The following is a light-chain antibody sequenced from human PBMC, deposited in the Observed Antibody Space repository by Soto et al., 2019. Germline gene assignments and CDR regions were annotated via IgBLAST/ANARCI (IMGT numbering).Light chain of an antibody. Sequence: IKMNQSPSTLSANEGDRVTITCRASQTIDSWLAWYQQRPGKPPNLLIYKASTLKSGVPSRFSGSGSGTEFTLTISSLQPDDFATYYCQHYNSYSEAFGQGTKVDIK. CDR2: KAS. CDR1: QTIDSW. V-gene: IGKV1-5*03. CDR3: QHYNSYSEA. J-gene: IGKJ1*01.